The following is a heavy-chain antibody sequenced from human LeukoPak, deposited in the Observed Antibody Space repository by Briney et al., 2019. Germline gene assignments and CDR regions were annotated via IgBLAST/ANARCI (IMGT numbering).Heavy chain of an antibody. J-gene: IGHJ4*02. CDR1: GGSFSGYY. CDR3: ARGPSLVVPAAIVGETFDY. D-gene: IGHD2-2*01. Sequence: PSETLSLTCAVYGGSFSGYYWSWIRQPPXXXLEWIGEINHSGSTNYNPSLKSRVTISVDTSKNQFSLKLSSVTAADTAVYYCARGPSLVVPAAIVGETFDYWGQGTLVTVSS. V-gene: IGHV4-34*01. CDR2: INHSGST.